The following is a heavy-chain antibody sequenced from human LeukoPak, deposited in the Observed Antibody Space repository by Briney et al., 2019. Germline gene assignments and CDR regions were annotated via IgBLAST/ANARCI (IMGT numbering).Heavy chain of an antibody. CDR2: INHSGSA. V-gene: IGHV4-34*01. CDR3: ARGREPVAGHIGY. Sequence: SETLSLTCAVYGGSFSGYDWSWIRQPPGKGLGWIGEINHSGSANYNPSLKSRVTISVDTSKDQFSLKLSSVTAADTAVYYCARGREPVAGHIGYWGQGTLVTVSS. J-gene: IGHJ4*02. D-gene: IGHD6-19*01. CDR1: GGSFSGYD.